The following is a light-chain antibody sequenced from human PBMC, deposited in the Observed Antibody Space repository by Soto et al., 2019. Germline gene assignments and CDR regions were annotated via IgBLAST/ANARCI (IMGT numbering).Light chain of an antibody. Sequence: EIVLTQSPGTLSLSPGERATLSCRASQSVSGSYLAWYQHKPGQAPRLLIYGASNRATGIPDRFSGSGSGTDFTLTISRLEPEDFAVYYCHHYGSSPPRTFGQGTQLETK. CDR3: HHYGSSPPRT. J-gene: IGKJ2*01. CDR2: GAS. CDR1: QSVSGSY. V-gene: IGKV3-20*01.